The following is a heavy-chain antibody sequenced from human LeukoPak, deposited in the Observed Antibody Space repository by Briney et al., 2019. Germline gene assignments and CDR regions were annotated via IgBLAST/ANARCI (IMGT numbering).Heavy chain of an antibody. CDR1: GDTFISYA. V-gene: IGHV1-69*04. D-gene: IGHD3-16*01. CDR3: AREACREMGVMWPRLGGQDCRYDH. J-gene: IGHJ4*02. CDR2: ITPFLGIA. Sequence: SVKVSCKASGDTFISYAINWVRQAPGQGPEWMGRITPFLGIANYPQKFQGRVTITADESTATAYMELSSLRSEDSAVYYCAREACREMGVMWPRLGGQDCRYDHWGQGTLVTVSS.